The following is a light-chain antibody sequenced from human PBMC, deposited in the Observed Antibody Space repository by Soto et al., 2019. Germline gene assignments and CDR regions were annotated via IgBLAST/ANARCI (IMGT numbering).Light chain of an antibody. CDR3: QQYGSSRT. J-gene: IGKJ1*01. CDR2: GAS. V-gene: IGKV3-20*01. CDR1: QSVSSSY. Sequence: IVLTQSPCTLALSPGERATLSCRASQSVSSSYLAWYQQKPGHAPRLLIYGASSRATGIPDRLSGSGSGTDFTLTISRLEPEDFAVYYCQQYGSSRTFGQGTKVDIK.